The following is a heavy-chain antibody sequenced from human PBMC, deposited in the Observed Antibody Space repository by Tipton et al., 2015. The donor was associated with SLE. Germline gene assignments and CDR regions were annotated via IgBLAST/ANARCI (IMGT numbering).Heavy chain of an antibody. J-gene: IGHJ4*02. Sequence: QLVQSGAEVKKPGASVKVSCKASGFTFTSYGISWVRQAPGQGLEWMGWISAYNGNTDYAQKLQGRVTMTTDTSTSTAYMELRSLRSEDTAVYYCAIAVAGTLFFDYWGQGALVTGSS. CDR1: GFTFTSYG. CDR3: AIAVAGTLFFDY. D-gene: IGHD6-19*01. CDR2: ISAYNGNT. V-gene: IGHV1-18*01.